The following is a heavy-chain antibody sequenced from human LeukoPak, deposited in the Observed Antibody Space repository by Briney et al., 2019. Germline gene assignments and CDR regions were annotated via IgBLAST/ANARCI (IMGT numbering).Heavy chain of an antibody. Sequence: GGSLRLSCAASGFTFSSYAMSWLRQAPGKGLEWVSAISGSGGSTYYADSVKGRFTISRDNSKNTLYLQMNSLSAEDTAVYYCSKDCGGYSSSCHIYWGQGTLVTVSS. D-gene: IGHD6-13*01. CDR3: SKDCGGYSSSCHIY. CDR2: ISGSGGST. CDR1: GFTFSSYA. V-gene: IGHV3-23*01. J-gene: IGHJ4*02.